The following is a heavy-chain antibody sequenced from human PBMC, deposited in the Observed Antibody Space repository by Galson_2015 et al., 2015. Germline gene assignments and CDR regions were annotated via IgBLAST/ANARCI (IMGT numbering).Heavy chain of an antibody. J-gene: IGHJ4*02. Sequence: TLYLTCAVSGGSISSGGGYSWSWIRQPPGKGLEWIGYIYHTETTYYNPSLRSRVTISLDGSKNQFSLKLNSVTAADTAVYYCARRRGSTVTLYFDYWGQGILVTVSS. CDR3: ARRRGSTVTLYFDY. D-gene: IGHD4-17*01. CDR1: GGSISSGGGYS. CDR2: IYHTETT. V-gene: IGHV4-30-2*01.